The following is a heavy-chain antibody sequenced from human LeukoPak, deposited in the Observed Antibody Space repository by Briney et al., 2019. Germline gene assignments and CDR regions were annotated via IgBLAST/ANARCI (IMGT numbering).Heavy chain of an antibody. CDR3: ARGKNGLYGSGSYTFDY. CDR2: ISSSSTI. CDR1: GFTFSSYS. V-gene: IGHV3-48*01. D-gene: IGHD3-10*01. J-gene: IGHJ4*02. Sequence: GGSLRLSCAASGFTFSSYSMNWVRQAPGKGLEWVSYISSSSTIYYADSVKGRFTISRDNAKNSLYLQMNSLRAEDTAVYYCARGKNGLYGSGSYTFDYWGQGTLVTVSS.